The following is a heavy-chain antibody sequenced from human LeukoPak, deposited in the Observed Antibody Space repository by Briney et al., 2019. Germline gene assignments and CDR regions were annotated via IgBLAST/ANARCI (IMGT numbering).Heavy chain of an antibody. D-gene: IGHD4-23*01. CDR2: SSGSGGDT. CDR1: GFTFSSYA. Sequence: GGSLRLSCAASGFTFSSYAMSWVRQAPGKGLEWVSASSGSGGDTYYADSVKGRFTISRDNSKNTLYLQMSSLRAEDTAVYYCAKDLGSVVTPPSLDFWGQGTLVTVSS. CDR3: AKDLGSVVTPPSLDF. J-gene: IGHJ4*02. V-gene: IGHV3-23*01.